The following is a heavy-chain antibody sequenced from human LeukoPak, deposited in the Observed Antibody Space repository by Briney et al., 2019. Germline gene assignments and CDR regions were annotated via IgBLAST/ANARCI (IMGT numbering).Heavy chain of an antibody. V-gene: IGHV3-23*01. D-gene: IGHD6-19*01. Sequence: GASLRLSCAASGFSFSSSAMSWVRQAPGKGLEWVSAINDSGDSTYYADSVKGRFTVSRDNSKNTLYLQMNGLRAEDTAVYYYAKAAGGLVYWGQGTLVIISS. CDR3: AKAAGGLVY. J-gene: IGHJ4*02. CDR2: INDSGDST. CDR1: GFSFSSSA.